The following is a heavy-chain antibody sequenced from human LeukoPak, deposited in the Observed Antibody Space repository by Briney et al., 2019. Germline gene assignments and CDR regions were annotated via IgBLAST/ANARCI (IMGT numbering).Heavy chain of an antibody. CDR1: GFTFTNAW. CDR2: IKGKADGGTT. D-gene: IGHD5-24*01. Sequence: PGGSLRLSCAASGFTFTNAWMSWVRQAPGKGLEWVGRIKGKADGGTTDCAAPVKGRFTISRDDSKNTLYLQMNSLKTEDTAVYYCTTDSDVERWLLWEKGFDFWGQGTLVTVSS. J-gene: IGHJ4*02. V-gene: IGHV3-15*01. CDR3: TTDSDVERWLLWEKGFDF.